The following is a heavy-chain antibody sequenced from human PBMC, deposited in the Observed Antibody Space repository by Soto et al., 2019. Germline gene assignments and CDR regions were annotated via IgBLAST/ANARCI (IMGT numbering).Heavy chain of an antibody. CDR3: ARYCSGGSCQGGGFDY. Sequence: PSETLSLTCTVSGGSISSGDYYWSWIRQPPGKGLEWIGYIYYSGSTYYNPSLKSRVTISVDTSKNQFSLKLSSVTAADTAVYYCARYCSGGSCQGGGFDYWGQGTLVTVSS. V-gene: IGHV4-30-4*01. D-gene: IGHD2-15*01. CDR2: IYYSGST. CDR1: GGSISSGDYY. J-gene: IGHJ4*02.